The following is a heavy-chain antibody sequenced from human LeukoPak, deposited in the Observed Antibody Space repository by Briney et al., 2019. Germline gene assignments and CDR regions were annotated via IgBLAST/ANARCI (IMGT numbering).Heavy chain of an antibody. J-gene: IGHJ4*02. CDR1: GFTFTTYW. CDR3: TRAVEMATPFDY. V-gene: IGHV3-49*04. Sequence: SLRLSCAASGFTFTTYWMSWVRQLPGKGLEWVGFIRSKAYGGTTEYAASVKGRFTISRDDSKSIAYLQMNSLKTEDTAVYYCTRAVEMATPFDYWGQGTLVTVSS. CDR2: IRSKAYGGTT. D-gene: IGHD5-24*01.